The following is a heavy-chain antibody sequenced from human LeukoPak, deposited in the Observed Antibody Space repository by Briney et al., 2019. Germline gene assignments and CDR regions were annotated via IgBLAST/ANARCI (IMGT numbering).Heavy chain of an antibody. CDR3: ARLVAVAGNDAFDI. CDR2: IYPGDSDT. D-gene: IGHD6-19*01. V-gene: IGHV5-51*01. Sequence: GESLKISXKGSGYSFTSYWIGWVLQMPGKDQEWMGIIYPGDSDTRYSPSFQGQVTISADKSISTAYLQWSSLKASDTAMYYCARLVAVAGNDAFDIWGQGTMVTVSS. J-gene: IGHJ3*02. CDR1: GYSFTSYW.